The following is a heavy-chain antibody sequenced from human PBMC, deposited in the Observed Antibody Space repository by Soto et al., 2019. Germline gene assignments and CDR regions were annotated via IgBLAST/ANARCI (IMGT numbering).Heavy chain of an antibody. J-gene: IGHJ4*02. D-gene: IGHD5-18*01. V-gene: IGHV4-61*01. CDR2: IYYSGGT. CDR3: ARGGGVTATFDY. CDR1: GGSVSSGSYY. Sequence: SETLSLTCTVSGGSVSSGSYYWSWIRQSPGRGREWIGYIYYSGGTNYNPSLKSRVTISVDTSKNQFSLKLSSVTAVDTAVYYCARGGGVTATFDYWGQGTLVTVSS.